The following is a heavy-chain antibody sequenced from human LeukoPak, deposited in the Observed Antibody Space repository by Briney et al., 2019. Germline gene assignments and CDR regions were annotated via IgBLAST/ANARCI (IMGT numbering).Heavy chain of an antibody. Sequence: GGSLRLSCAASGFTVSSNYMSWVRQAPGKGLEWVSVIYSGGSTYYADSVKGRFTISRDNSKNTLYLQMNSLRAEDTAVYYCARQYYSYGNAFDIWGQGTMVTVSS. D-gene: IGHD5-18*01. V-gene: IGHV3-53*01. CDR2: IYSGGST. CDR1: GFTVSSNY. J-gene: IGHJ3*02. CDR3: ARQYYSYGNAFDI.